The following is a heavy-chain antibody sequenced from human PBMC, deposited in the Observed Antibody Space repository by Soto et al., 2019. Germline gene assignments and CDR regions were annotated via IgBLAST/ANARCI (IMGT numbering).Heavy chain of an antibody. Sequence: GASVKVSCKTSGYTFTSYGISWVRQAPGQGLEWMGWISAYNGDTKYAQKLQGRVTVTTDTSTSTAYMELRSLRSGDTAVYYCAREELGYYYYGRDVWGQGTTGTVS. CDR1: GYTFTSYG. J-gene: IGHJ6*02. V-gene: IGHV1-18*01. CDR3: AREELGYYYYGRDV. CDR2: ISAYNGDT. D-gene: IGHD3-10*01.